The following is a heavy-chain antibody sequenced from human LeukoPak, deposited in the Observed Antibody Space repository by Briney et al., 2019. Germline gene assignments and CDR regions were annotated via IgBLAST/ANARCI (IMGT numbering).Heavy chain of an antibody. CDR3: ARGVAVSGN. J-gene: IGHJ4*02. CDR1: GFTFSTYW. CDR2: IKQDGSEK. Sequence: GGSLRLSCTASGFTFSTYWMSWVRQAPGRGREWVANIKQDGSEKYYVDSVKGRFTISRDNAKNSLYLQMNSLRAEDTAVYYCARGVAVSGNWGQGTLVTVSS. V-gene: IGHV3-7*01. D-gene: IGHD6-19*01.